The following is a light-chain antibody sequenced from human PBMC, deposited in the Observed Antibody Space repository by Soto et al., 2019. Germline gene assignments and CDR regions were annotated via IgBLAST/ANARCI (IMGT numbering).Light chain of an antibody. CDR3: CPYAGSSTLV. J-gene: IGLJ1*01. Sequence: QSVLTQPASVSGSPGQSITISCTGTSSDVGSYNLVSWYQQHPGKAPKLMIYEGSKRPSGVSNRFSGSKSGNTASLTISGLQAEDEADYYCCPYAGSSTLVFGTGTKVTVL. CDR2: EGS. V-gene: IGLV2-23*01. CDR1: SSDVGSYNL.